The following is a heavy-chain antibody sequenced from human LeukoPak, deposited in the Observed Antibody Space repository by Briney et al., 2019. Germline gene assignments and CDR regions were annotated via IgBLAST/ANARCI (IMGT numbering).Heavy chain of an antibody. V-gene: IGHV3-7*01. CDR1: GFTFSSYW. CDR2: IDQDGSEK. CDR3: AYGNYYDSSGSLFDY. J-gene: IGHJ4*02. D-gene: IGHD3-22*01. Sequence: GGSLRLSCAASGFTFSSYWMSWVRQAPGKGLEWVANIDQDGSEKYYEGSVKGRFTISRDNAKNSLYLQMNSLRADDTAVYYCAYGNYYDSSGSLFDYWGQGTLVTVSS.